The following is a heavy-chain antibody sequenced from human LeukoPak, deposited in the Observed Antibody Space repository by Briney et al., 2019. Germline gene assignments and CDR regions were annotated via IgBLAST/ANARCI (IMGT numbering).Heavy chain of an antibody. V-gene: IGHV4-34*01. J-gene: IGHJ4*02. CDR2: INHSGST. CDR3: ARDPRNGYNSGD. Sequence: SETLSLTCAVYGGSFSGYYCSWVRQPPGKGLEWIGEINHSGSTNYNPSLKSRVTISVDTSKNQFSLKLSSVTAADTAVYYCARDPRNGYNSGDWGQGTLVTVSS. CDR1: GGSFSGYY. D-gene: IGHD5-24*01.